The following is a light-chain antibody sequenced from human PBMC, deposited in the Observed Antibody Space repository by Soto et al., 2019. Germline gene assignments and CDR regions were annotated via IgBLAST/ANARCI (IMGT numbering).Light chain of an antibody. V-gene: IGKV3-11*01. CDR2: DAS. CDR1: QSVSNY. CDR3: QQRSNWPPGYT. J-gene: IGKJ2*01. Sequence: ETELTQSPATLSLSPGERATLSCRASQSVSNYLAWYQQKPGQAPRLLIYDASNRATGIPARFSGSGSGTDFTLTISSLEPEDFATYYCQQRSNWPPGYTFGQGTKLEIK.